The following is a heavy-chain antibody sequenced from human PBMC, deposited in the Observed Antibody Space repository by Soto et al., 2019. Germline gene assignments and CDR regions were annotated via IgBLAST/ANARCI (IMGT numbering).Heavy chain of an antibody. Sequence: GGSLRLSCAASGFTFSSYAMSWVRQAPGKGLEWVSAISGSGGSTYYADSVKGRFTISRDNSKNTLYLQMNSLRAEDTAVYYCAKDVFSGSYLRVGYFDYWGQGTLVTVSS. J-gene: IGHJ4*02. D-gene: IGHD1-26*01. CDR2: ISGSGGST. CDR3: AKDVFSGSYLRVGYFDY. CDR1: GFTFSSYA. V-gene: IGHV3-23*01.